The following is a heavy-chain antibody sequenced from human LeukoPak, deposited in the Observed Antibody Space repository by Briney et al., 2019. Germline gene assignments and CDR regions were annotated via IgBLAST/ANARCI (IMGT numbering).Heavy chain of an antibody. CDR2: IYYSGST. CDR1: GGSISSYY. V-gene: IGHV4-59*08. Sequence: PSETLSLTCTVSGGSISSYYWSWIRQPPGKGLEWIGYIYYSGSTNYNPSLKSRVTISVDTSKNQFSLKLSSVTAADTAVYYCARSNGVVTATPSDPVVSFDIWGQGTMVTVSS. CDR3: ARSNGVVTATPSDPVVSFDI. D-gene: IGHD2-21*02. J-gene: IGHJ3*02.